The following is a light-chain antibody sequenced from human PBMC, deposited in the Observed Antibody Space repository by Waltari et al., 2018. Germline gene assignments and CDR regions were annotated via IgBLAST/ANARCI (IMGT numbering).Light chain of an antibody. V-gene: IGLV2-8*01. CDR3: SSYAGSNNVV. Sequence: QSALTQPPSASGSPGQSVTISCTGTSSDVGRYNYVSWYQQHPGKAPKLMIYEVSKRPSGVPARLSGSKSGNTASPTVSGLQAEDEADYYCSSYAGSNNVVFGGGTKLTVL. J-gene: IGLJ2*01. CDR1: SSDVGRYNY. CDR2: EVS.